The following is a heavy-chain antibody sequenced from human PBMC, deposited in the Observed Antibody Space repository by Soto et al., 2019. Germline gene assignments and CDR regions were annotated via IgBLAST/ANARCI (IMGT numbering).Heavy chain of an antibody. J-gene: IGHJ3*02. CDR1: GYTFTSYG. Sequence: ASVKVSCKASGYTFTSYGISWVRQAPGQGLEWMGWISAYNGNTNYAQKLQGRVTMTTDTSTSTAYMELRSLRSDDTALYYCAKVNQIPAAAFDAFDIWGQGTMVTVSS. CDR3: AKVNQIPAAAFDAFDI. D-gene: IGHD2-2*01. V-gene: IGHV1-18*01. CDR2: ISAYNGNT.